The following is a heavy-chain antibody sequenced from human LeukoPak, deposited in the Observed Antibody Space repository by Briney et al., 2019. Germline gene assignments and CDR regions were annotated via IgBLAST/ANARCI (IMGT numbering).Heavy chain of an antibody. CDR1: GGSISSSSYY. J-gene: IGHJ4*02. Sequence: SETLSLTCTVSGGSISSSSYYWGWIRQPPGKGLEWIGSIYYSGSTYYNPSLKSRVTISVDKSNNQFSLKLSSVTAADTAVYYCVTRGTASRLLDSWGQGTLVTVSS. V-gene: IGHV4-39*07. D-gene: IGHD1/OR15-1a*01. CDR3: VTRGTASRLLDS. CDR2: IYYSGST.